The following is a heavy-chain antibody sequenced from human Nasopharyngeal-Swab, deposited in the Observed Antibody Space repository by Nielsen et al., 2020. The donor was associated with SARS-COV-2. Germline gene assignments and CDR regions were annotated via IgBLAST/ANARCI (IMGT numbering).Heavy chain of an antibody. CDR2: INPSGGST. D-gene: IGHD1-26*01. Sequence: WVRQAPGQGLEWMGIINPSGGSTSHAQKFQGRVTMTRDTSTSTVYMELSSLRSEDTAVYYCGRGGGGSYYDSEYFQHWGQGTLVTVSS. J-gene: IGHJ1*01. V-gene: IGHV1-46*01. CDR3: GRGGGGSYYDSEYFQH.